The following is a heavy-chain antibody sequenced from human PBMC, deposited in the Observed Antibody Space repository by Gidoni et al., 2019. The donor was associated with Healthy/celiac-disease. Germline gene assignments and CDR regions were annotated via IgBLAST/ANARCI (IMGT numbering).Heavy chain of an antibody. CDR1: GFPFSSYA. Sequence: EVQLLESGGGLVQPGGSLRLSCAASGFPFSSYAMSWVRQAPGKGLEWVSSISGSGGSTYYADSVKGRFTISRDNSKNTLYLQMNSLRAEDTAVYYCAKETVVNWYFDLWGRGTLVTVSS. V-gene: IGHV3-23*01. D-gene: IGHD2-21*01. CDR2: ISGSGGST. J-gene: IGHJ2*01. CDR3: AKETVVNWYFDL.